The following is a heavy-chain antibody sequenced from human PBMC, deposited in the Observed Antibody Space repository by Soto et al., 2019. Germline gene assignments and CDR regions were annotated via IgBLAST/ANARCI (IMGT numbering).Heavy chain of an antibody. D-gene: IGHD3-9*01. J-gene: IGHJ6*02. CDR1: GYTFSNFG. CDR3: TKGAKLVDIYTVYFVKDL. Sequence: ASVKVSCKASGYTFSNFGISWVRQAPGEGLEWMGWISPNSEKTKIAQRFQGRVTMTTDISTSTSYLELRGLTSDDTAVYYCTKGAKLVDIYTVYFVKDLWG. V-gene: IGHV1-18*01. CDR2: ISPNSEKT.